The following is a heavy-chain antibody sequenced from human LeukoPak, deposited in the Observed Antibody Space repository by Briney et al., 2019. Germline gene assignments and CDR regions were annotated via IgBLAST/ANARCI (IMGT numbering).Heavy chain of an antibody. CDR1: GFTFSSYG. D-gene: IGHD3-22*01. Sequence: PGRSLRLSCAASGFTFSSYGMHWVRQAPGKGLEWVAVIWYDGSNKYYADSVKGRFTISRDNSENTLYLQMNSLRAEDTAVYYCARDKRDSSGYFDYWGQGTLVTVSS. J-gene: IGHJ4*02. CDR3: ARDKRDSSGYFDY. V-gene: IGHV3-33*01. CDR2: IWYDGSNK.